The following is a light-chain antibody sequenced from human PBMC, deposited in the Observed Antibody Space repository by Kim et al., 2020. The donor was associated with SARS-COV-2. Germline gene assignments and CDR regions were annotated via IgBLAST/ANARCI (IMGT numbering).Light chain of an antibody. Sequence: SVSPGQTASITCSGDKLGNTFASWYQQKPGPSPVLVIYQDNRRPSGIPERFSGSKSGNTATLTISGTQPMDEADYYCQAWDSTAYVFGTGTKVTVL. CDR1: KLGNTF. CDR3: QAWDSTAYV. J-gene: IGLJ1*01. V-gene: IGLV3-1*01. CDR2: QDN.